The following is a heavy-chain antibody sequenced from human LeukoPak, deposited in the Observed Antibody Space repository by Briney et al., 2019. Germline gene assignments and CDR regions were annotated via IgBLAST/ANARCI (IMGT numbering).Heavy chain of an antibody. CDR1: GYTFSDYY. D-gene: IGHD4-17*01. Sequence: SGGSLRLSCAASGYTFSDYYMSWIRQAPGKGLEWVSYISSSGSTIYYADSVKGRFTISRDNAKNSLYLQMNSLRAEDTAVYYCARATVTVFGCFDYWGQGTLVTVSS. V-gene: IGHV3-11*04. CDR2: ISSSGSTI. J-gene: IGHJ4*02. CDR3: ARATVTVFGCFDY.